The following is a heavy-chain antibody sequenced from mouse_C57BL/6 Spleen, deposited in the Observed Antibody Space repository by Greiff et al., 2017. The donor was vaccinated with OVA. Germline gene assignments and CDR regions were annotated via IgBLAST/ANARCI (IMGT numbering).Heavy chain of an antibody. D-gene: IGHD1-1*01. Sequence: QVQLQQPGAELVKPGASVKLSCKASGYTFTSYWMQWVKQRPGQGLEWIGEIDPSDSYTNYNQKFKGKATLTVDTSSSTAYMQISSLTSEDSAVYYCARGVTTVVATERYFEGWGTGTTVTVSS. CDR1: GYTFTSYW. CDR2: IDPSDSYT. CDR3: ARGVTTVVATERYFEG. V-gene: IGHV1-50*01. J-gene: IGHJ1*03.